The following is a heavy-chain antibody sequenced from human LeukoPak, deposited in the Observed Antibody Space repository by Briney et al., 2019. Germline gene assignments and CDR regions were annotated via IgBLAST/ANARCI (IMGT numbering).Heavy chain of an antibody. CDR2: IYHSGST. CDR3: ARDGSGSVY. J-gene: IGHJ4*02. CDR1: GGSFSGYS. Sequence: PSETLSLTCAVYGGSFSGYSWSWIRQPPGKGLEWIGYIYHSGSTYYNPSLKSRVTISVDRSKNQFSLKLSSVTAADTAVYYRARDGSGSVYWGQGTLVTVSS. V-gene: IGHV4-30-2*01. D-gene: IGHD3-10*01.